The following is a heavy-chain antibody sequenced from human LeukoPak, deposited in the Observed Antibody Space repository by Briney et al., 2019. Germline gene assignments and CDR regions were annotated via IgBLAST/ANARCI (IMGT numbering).Heavy chain of an antibody. Sequence: ASVKVSCKASGYTFTSYYMHWVRQAPGQGLEWMGIINPSGGSTSYAQKFQGRVTMTRDTSTSTVYMELSSLRSDDTAVYYCARGMAYYYDSSGLFDYWGQGTLVTVSS. V-gene: IGHV1-46*01. CDR1: GYTFTSYY. J-gene: IGHJ4*02. CDR3: ARGMAYYYDSSGLFDY. CDR2: INPSGGST. D-gene: IGHD3-22*01.